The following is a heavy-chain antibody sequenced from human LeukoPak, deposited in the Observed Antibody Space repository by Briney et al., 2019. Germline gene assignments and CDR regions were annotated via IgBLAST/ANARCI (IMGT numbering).Heavy chain of an antibody. CDR3: ARVTADYYDSSGYYPY. Sequence: GGSLRISCAASGFTFSSYWMSWVRQAPGKGLEWVANIKQDGSEKYYVDSVKGRFTISRDNAKNSLYLQMNSLRAEDTAVYYCARVTADYYDSSGYYPYWGQGTLVTVSS. CDR1: GFTFSSYW. CDR2: IKQDGSEK. V-gene: IGHV3-7*01. D-gene: IGHD3-22*01. J-gene: IGHJ4*02.